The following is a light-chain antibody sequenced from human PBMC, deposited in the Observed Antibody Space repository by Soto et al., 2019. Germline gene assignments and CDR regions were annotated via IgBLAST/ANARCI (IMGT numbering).Light chain of an antibody. CDR1: QSVSGW. CDR3: QQSYSTPLT. Sequence: IQLPRSPTTLSASASDPVPVTYRASQSVSGWLAWYQQKPGEAPKVLIYAASSLQSGVPSRFSGSGSGTDFTLTISSLQPEDFATYYCQQSYSTPLTFGGGTRVDIK. J-gene: IGKJ4*01. V-gene: IGKV1-39*01. CDR2: AAS.